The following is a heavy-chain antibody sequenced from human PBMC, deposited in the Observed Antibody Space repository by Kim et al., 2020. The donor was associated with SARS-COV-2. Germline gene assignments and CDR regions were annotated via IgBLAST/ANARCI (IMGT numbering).Heavy chain of an antibody. CDR2: IKSKTDGGTT. CDR1: GFTFSNAW. J-gene: IGHJ4*02. CDR3: TTESITMIVGLFDY. D-gene: IGHD3-22*01. Sequence: GGSLRLSCAASGFTFSNAWMSWVRQAPGKGLEWVGRIKSKTDGGTTDYAAPVKGRFTISRDDSKNTLYLQMNSLKTEDTAVYYCTTESITMIVGLFDYWGQGTLVTVSS. V-gene: IGHV3-15*01.